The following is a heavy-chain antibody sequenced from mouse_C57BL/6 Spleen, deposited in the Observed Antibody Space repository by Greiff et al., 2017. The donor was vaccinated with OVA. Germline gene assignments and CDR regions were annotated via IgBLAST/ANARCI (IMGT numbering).Heavy chain of an antibody. Sequence: VQLQQPGAELVRPGPSVKLSCKASGYTLTSYWMHWVKQRHEQGLEWIGVNDPSDSYTNYNQKITGKATRTVDTSSNTAYMQLSSLTSEDSAVYYCASEETGTFDYWGQGTTLTVSS. V-gene: IGHV1-59*01. CDR3: ASEETGTFDY. D-gene: IGHD4-1*01. J-gene: IGHJ2*01. CDR1: GYTLTSYW. CDR2: NDPSDSYT.